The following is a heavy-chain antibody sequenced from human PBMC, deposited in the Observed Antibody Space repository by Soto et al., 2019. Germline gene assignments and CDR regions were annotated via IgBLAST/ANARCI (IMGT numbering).Heavy chain of an antibody. J-gene: IGHJ5*02. CDR3: ARANRPITMTYLNWFDP. Sequence: SETLSLTCTVSGGSISTVDYWWSWIRQSPDMGLEWIGHIYDGGRTYNNPSLESRVTMSVDTSKSQLSLTLSSVSAADTAVYYCARANRPITMTYLNWFDPWGQGTLVTVSS. CDR1: GGSISTVDYW. D-gene: IGHD3-22*01. CDR2: IYDGGRT. V-gene: IGHV4-30-4*01.